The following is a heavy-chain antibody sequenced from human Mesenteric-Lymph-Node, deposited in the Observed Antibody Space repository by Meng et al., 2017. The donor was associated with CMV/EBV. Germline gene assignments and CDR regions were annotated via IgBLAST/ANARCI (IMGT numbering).Heavy chain of an antibody. CDR1: GGSISSSNW. CDR2: IYHSGST. CDR3: ARENYDCSNYGVDY. J-gene: IGHJ4*02. Sequence: SETLSLTCAVSGGSISSSNWWRWVRQPPGKGLEWIGEIYHSGSTNYNPSLKSRVTISVDTSKNQFSLKLSSVTAADTAVYYCARENYDCSNYGVDYWGQGTLVTVSS. D-gene: IGHD4-11*01. V-gene: IGHV4-4*02.